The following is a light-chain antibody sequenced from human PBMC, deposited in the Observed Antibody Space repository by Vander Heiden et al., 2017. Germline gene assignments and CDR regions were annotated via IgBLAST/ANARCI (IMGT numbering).Light chain of an antibody. J-gene: IGLJ2*01. Sequence: YALTQPPSVSVSPRQTARITCARDALPKKYAYWDQQKTGQAPVLVIYEDRKRPSGVPERFSGSSSGTMATLTISGAQVEDEADYYCYSTDSSGNHRVFGGGTKLTVL. CDR2: EDR. CDR3: YSTDSSGNHRV. CDR1: ALPKKY. V-gene: IGLV3-10*01.